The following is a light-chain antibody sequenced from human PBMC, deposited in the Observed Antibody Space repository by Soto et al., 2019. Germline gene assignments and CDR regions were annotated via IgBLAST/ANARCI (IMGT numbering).Light chain of an antibody. V-gene: IGKV4-1*01. CDR3: QQYYSHYHT. CDR2: RAS. CDR1: QTVLHSSSNDNS. Sequence: DIVMTQSPDSLTVSLGERATINCKSSQTVLHSSSNDNSLAWYQQKPGQPPKLLIYRASTRESGVPDRFSGSGSGTDFTLAINSLQAEDVAIYYCQQYYSHYHTFGQGTKLEIK. J-gene: IGKJ2*01.